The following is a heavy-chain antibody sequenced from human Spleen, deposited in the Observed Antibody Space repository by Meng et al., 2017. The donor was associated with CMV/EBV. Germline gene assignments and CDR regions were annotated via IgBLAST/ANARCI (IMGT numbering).Heavy chain of an antibody. D-gene: IGHD2-21*02. J-gene: IGHJ4*02. CDR2: IYYSGST. CDR3: ARVVTALWGYYFDY. V-gene: IGHV4-39*07. CDR1: GGSISSISYY. Sequence: QLLRRESGPGLVKPSETLSLTCTASGGSISSISYYWGWIRQTPGKGLEWIGYIYYSGSTYYNPSLKSRVTISVDRSKNQFSLKLSSVTAADTAVYYCARVVTALWGYYFDYWGQGTLVTVSS.